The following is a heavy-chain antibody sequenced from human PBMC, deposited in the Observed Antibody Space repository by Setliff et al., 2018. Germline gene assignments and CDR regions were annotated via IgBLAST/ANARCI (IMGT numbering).Heavy chain of an antibody. Sequence: GASVKVSCKASANTFIAYYIHWVRQAPGQGLEWMGWINPNCAGTNYAQKFQGRVTMAWDASITTAYLDLSRLTSDDTASYYCAGVDVLTASPFWGLGTRVTVSS. CDR3: AGVDVLTASPF. V-gene: IGHV1-2*02. J-gene: IGHJ4*02. CDR2: INPNCAGT. D-gene: IGHD3-9*01. CDR1: ANTFIAYY.